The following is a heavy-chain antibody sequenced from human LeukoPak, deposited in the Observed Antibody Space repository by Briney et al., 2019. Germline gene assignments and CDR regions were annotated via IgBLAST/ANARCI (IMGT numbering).Heavy chain of an antibody. D-gene: IGHD6-19*01. CDR3: AKNREAVAGTPGIDY. J-gene: IGHJ4*02. Sequence: GRSLRLSCAASGFTFSSYGMHWVRQAPGKGLEWVAVISYDGSNKYYADSVKGRFTISRDNSKNTLYLQMNSLRAEDTAVYYCAKNREAVAGTPGIDYWGQGTLVTVSS. CDR2: ISYDGSNK. V-gene: IGHV3-30*18. CDR1: GFTFSSYG.